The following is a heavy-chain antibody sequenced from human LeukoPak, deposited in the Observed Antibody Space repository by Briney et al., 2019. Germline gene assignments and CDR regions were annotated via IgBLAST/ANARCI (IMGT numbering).Heavy chain of an antibody. CDR3: ARHLANVRWGVNPRWFDP. CDR2: ISSSGSTI. V-gene: IGHV3-48*03. Sequence: GGSLRLSCAASGFTFSSYEMNWVRQAPGKGLEWVSYISSSGSTIYYADSVKGRFTISRDNAKNSLYLQMNSLRAEDTAVYYCARHLANVRWGVNPRWFDPWGQGTLVTVSS. J-gene: IGHJ5*02. D-gene: IGHD3-10*02. CDR1: GFTFSSYE.